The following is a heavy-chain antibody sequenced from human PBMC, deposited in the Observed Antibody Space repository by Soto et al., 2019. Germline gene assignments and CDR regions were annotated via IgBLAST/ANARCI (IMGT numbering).Heavy chain of an antibody. Sequence: SETLSLTCTVSGDSVNTYFWSWIRQPPGQGLELIGFIYNGGSTNYNPSFKSRVAISLDTSKNQFFLKLSSVTAADTAVYYCARGGASSKWIDPWGQGTLVTVSS. D-gene: IGHD3-10*01. V-gene: IGHV4-59*02. CDR1: GDSVNTYF. J-gene: IGHJ5*02. CDR3: ARGGASSKWIDP. CDR2: IYNGGST.